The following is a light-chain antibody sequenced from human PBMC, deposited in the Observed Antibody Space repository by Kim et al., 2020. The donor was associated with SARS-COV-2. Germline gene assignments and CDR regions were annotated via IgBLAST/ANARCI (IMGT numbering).Light chain of an antibody. J-gene: IGKJ2*01. Sequence: LSPWESDTLSCRASQSVSSSYLAWYQQKPGQAPRLLMYGASSRATGIPDRFSGSGSGTDFTLTISRLEPEDFAVYYCQQYGSSLYTFGQGTKLEI. CDR2: GAS. V-gene: IGKV3-20*01. CDR1: QSVSSSY. CDR3: QQYGSSLYT.